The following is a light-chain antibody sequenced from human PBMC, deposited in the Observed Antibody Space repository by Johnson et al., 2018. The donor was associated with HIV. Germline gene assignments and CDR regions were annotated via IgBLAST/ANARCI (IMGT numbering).Light chain of an antibody. CDR2: ENN. CDR1: TSNIGNNY. J-gene: IGLJ1*01. Sequence: QAVLTQPPSVSAAPGQKVTVSCSGSTSNIGNNYVSWYQQLPGTAPKLLIYENNKRPSVIPDRFSGSKSGTSATLGITGLPTGDEADYYCGTWDSSLSAYVFGTGTKVTVL. V-gene: IGLV1-51*02. CDR3: GTWDSSLSAYV.